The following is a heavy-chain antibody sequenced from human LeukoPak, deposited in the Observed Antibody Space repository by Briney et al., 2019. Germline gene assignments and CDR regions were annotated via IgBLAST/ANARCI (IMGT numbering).Heavy chain of an antibody. Sequence: PSETLSLTCAVYGESFDGYYWSWIRQSPGKGLEWIGHINHVGITNHNPSLKSRVTISVDTSKNQFSLKLSSVTAADTAVYYCAASKQEYFDWLLMDYWGQGTLVTVSS. D-gene: IGHD3-9*01. CDR2: INHVGIT. CDR3: AASKQEYFDWLLMDY. J-gene: IGHJ4*02. V-gene: IGHV4-34*01. CDR1: GESFDGYY.